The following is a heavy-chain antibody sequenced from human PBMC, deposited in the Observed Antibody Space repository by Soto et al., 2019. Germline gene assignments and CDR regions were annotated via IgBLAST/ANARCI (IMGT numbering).Heavy chain of an antibody. CDR2: ISSSSSYI. J-gene: IGHJ4*02. CDR3: AGIYGDYSAVGY. CDR1: GFTFSSYI. D-gene: IGHD4-17*01. Sequence: GGSLRLSCAASGFTFSSYIMNWVRQAPGKGLEWVSSISSSSSYIYYADSVKGRFTISRDNAKNSLYLQMNSLRAEDTAVYYCAGIYGDYSAVGYWGQGTLVTVSS. V-gene: IGHV3-21*01.